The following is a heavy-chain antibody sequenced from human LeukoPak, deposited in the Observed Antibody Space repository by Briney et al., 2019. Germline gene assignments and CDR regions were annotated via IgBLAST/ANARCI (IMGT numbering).Heavy chain of an antibody. CDR1: GGSISSYY. CDR3: ARVGNYDFWSGYYNWFDP. V-gene: IGHV4-59*01. D-gene: IGHD3-3*01. CDR2: IYYSGST. Sequence: SETLSLTCTVSGGSISSYYWSWIRQPPGKGLEWIGYIYYSGSTNYNPSLKSRVTISVDTSKNQFSLKLSSVTAADTAVYYCARVGNYDFWSGYYNWFDPWGQGTLVTVSS. J-gene: IGHJ5*02.